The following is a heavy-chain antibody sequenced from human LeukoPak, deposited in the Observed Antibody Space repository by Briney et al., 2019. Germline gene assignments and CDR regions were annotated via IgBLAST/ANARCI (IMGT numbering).Heavy chain of an antibody. V-gene: IGHV4-61*08. D-gene: IGHD2/OR15-2a*01. Sequence: PSETLSLTCTVSGGSVSSSGYSWNWIRQPPGKTLEWIGYTYYSGRTNYKPSLKSRVTISLDTSKSQFSLRLTSVTAADTAVYYCALRRLTSAQIIEDNWFDPWGQGTLVTVSS. CDR2: TYYSGRT. CDR3: ALRRLTSAQIIEDNWFDP. CDR1: GGSVSSSGYS. J-gene: IGHJ5*02.